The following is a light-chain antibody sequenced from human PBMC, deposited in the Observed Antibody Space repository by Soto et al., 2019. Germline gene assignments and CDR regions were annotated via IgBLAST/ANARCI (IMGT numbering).Light chain of an antibody. J-gene: IGLJ2*01. CDR3: QAWDSSTDWVV. CDR1: KLGDKY. V-gene: IGLV3-1*01. Sequence: SYELTQPPSVSVSPGRTASITCSGDKLGDKYACWYQQKPGQSPVLVIYQDSKRPSGIPERFSGSNSGNTATLTISGTQAMDEADYYCQAWDSSTDWVVFGGGTKVTVL. CDR2: QDS.